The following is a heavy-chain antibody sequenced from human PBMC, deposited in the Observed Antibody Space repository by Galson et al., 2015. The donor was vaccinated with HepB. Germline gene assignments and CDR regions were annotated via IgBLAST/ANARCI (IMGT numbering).Heavy chain of an antibody. Sequence: LSFTCSVSADSIRSDSYYWSWIRQSAGKGLEWIGRIYASDKTIYHPSLKSRVTISMDTSKSQFSLRLSSVTAADTAVYYCAGGRVSDYNNYDYLPGYFYYAMDVWGRGTTVTVSS. CDR2: IYASDKT. D-gene: IGHD4-11*01. J-gene: IGHJ6*02. V-gene: IGHV4-61*02. CDR3: AGGRVSDYNNYDYLPGYFYYAMDV. CDR1: ADSIRSDSYY.